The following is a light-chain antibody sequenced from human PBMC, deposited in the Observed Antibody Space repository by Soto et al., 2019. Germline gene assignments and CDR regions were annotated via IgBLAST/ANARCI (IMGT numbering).Light chain of an antibody. V-gene: IGLV2-8*01. CDR1: SSDVGGYNY. J-gene: IGLJ2*01. Sequence: QSALTQPPSASGSAGQSVTISCTGTSSDVGGYNYVSWYQQHPGKAPKHMIYEVSKRPSGVTDRFSGSKSGNTASLTVSGLQHEDEADYYCSSYAGTNSFVVFGGGTKVTVL. CDR3: SSYAGTNSFVV. CDR2: EVS.